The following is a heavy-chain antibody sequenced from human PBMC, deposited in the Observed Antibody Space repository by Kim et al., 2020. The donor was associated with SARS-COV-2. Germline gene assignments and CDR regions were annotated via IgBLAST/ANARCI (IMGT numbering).Heavy chain of an antibody. CDR2: INHSGST. V-gene: IGHV4-34*01. D-gene: IGHD2-2*02. J-gene: IGHJ6*02. Sequence: SETLSLTCAVYGGSFSGYYWSWIRQPPGKGLEWIGEINHSGSTNYNPSLKSRVTISVDTSKNQFSLKLSSVTAADTAVYYCARGGLEPAAITGYYYYGMDVWGQGTTVTVSS. CDR3: ARGGLEPAAITGYYYYGMDV. CDR1: GGSFSGYY.